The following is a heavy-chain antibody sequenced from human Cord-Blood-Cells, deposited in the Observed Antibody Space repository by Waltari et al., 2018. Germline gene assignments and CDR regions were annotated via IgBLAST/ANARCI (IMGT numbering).Heavy chain of an antibody. CDR2: IYHSGST. J-gene: IGHJ1*01. Sequence: QVQLQESGPGLVKPSETLSLTCAVSGYSISSGYYWGWIRQPPGKGLEWIGSIYHSGSTYYNPSRKSRVTIAVDTSKNQFSLKLSSVTAADTAVYYCARKGAAAGTEYFQHWGQGTLVTVSS. D-gene: IGHD6-13*01. CDR3: ARKGAAAGTEYFQH. CDR1: GYSISSGYY. V-gene: IGHV4-38-2*01.